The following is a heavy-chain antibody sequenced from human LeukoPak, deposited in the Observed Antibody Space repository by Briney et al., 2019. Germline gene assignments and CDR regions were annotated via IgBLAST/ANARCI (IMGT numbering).Heavy chain of an antibody. D-gene: IGHD2-15*01. CDR3: AKNVVVKRYIDY. J-gene: IGHJ4*02. V-gene: IGHV3-23*01. Sequence: PGGSLRLSCAASGFTVSNHAMSWVRQTPGKGLQWVSVISGSGRTTEYADSVKGRFTISRDNSKNTLSLQMNSLRVEDTAIYYCAKNVVVKRYIDYWGQATLVTVSS. CDR2: ISGSGRTT. CDR1: GFTVSNHA.